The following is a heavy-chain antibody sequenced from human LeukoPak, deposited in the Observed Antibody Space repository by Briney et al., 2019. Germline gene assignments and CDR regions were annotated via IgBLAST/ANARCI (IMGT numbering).Heavy chain of an antibody. J-gene: IGHJ4*02. V-gene: IGHV4-38-2*01. CDR2: IYHSGST. CDR3: ARRVDIAVAGGSYYFDY. Sequence: SETLSLTCAVSGYSISSGYYWGWIRQPPGKGLEWIGNIYHSGSTYYNPSLRSRVTISLDTSKNQFSLKLSSVTAADTAVYYCARRVDIAVAGGSYYFDYWGQGTLVTVSS. CDR1: GYSISSGYY. D-gene: IGHD6-19*01.